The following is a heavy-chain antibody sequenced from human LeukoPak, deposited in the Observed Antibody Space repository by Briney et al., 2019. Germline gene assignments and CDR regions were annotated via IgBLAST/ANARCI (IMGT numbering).Heavy chain of an antibody. CDR1: GYSISSGYY. J-gene: IGHJ4*02. Sequence: SETLSLTCTVSGYSISSGYYWGWIRQPPGKGLEWIGYIYYSGSTNYNPSLKSRVTISVDTSKNQFSLKLSSVTAADTAVYYCARAKLGTFDYWGQGALVTVSS. CDR3: ARAKLGTFDY. D-gene: IGHD7-27*01. V-gene: IGHV4-38-2*02. CDR2: IYYSGST.